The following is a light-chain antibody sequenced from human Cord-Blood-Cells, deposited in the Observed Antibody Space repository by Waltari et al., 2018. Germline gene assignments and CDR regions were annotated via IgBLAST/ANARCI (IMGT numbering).Light chain of an antibody. CDR2: EGS. J-gene: IGLJ3*02. Sequence: ITISCTGTSSDVGSYNLVSWYQQHPGKAPKLMIYEGSKRPSGVSNRFSGSKSGNTASLTISGLQAEDEADYYCCSYAGSSTFWVFGGGTKLTVL. V-gene: IGLV2-23*01. CDR3: CSYAGSSTFWV. CDR1: SSDVGSYNL.